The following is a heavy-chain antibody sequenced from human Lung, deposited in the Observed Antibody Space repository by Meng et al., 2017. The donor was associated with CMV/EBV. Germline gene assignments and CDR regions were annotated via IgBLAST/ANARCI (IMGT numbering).Heavy chain of an antibody. D-gene: IGHD2/OR15-2a*01. CDR1: GGSISSSSYY. CDR3: ARGVIASNYYYYGMDV. J-gene: IGHJ6*02. V-gene: IGHV4-39*07. CDR2: IYYSGST. Sequence: SETLSLXXTVSGGSISSSSYYWGWIRQPPGKGLEWIGSIYYSGSTYYNPSLKSRVTISVDTSKNQFSLKLSSVTAADTAVYYCARGVIASNYYYYGMDVWGQGXTVTVSS.